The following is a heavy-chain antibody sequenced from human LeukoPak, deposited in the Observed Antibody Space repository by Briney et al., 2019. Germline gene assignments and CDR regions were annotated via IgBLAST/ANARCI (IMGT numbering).Heavy chain of an antibody. Sequence: SETLSLTCTVSGGSISSYYWSWIRQPPGKGLEWIGYIYYSGSTNYNPSLKSRVTISVDTSKNQFSLKLSSVTAADTAVYYCARNVVGQWLEYYFDYWGQGTLVTVSS. V-gene: IGHV4-59*08. D-gene: IGHD6-19*01. CDR1: GGSISSYY. CDR3: ARNVVGQWLEYYFDY. J-gene: IGHJ4*02. CDR2: IYYSGST.